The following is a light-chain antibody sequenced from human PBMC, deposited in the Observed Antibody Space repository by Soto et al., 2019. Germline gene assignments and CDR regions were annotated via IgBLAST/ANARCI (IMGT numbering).Light chain of an antibody. CDR3: SSYAGSNNSYV. CDR1: SSDVGGYNY. Sequence: QSVLTQPPSASGAPGHSVTISCTGTSSDVGGYNYVSWYQQHPGKAPKLMIYEVSKRPSGVPDRFSGSKSGNTASLTVSGLQAEDEADYYCSSYAGSNNSYVFGTGTKVTV. CDR2: EVS. V-gene: IGLV2-8*01. J-gene: IGLJ1*01.